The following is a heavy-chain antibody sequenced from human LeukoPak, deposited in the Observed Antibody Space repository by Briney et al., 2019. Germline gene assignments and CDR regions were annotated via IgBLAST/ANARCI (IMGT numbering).Heavy chain of an antibody. D-gene: IGHD3-16*02. Sequence: PSETLSLTCRVSGGSISSYYWTWIRQPPGKGLEWIGYIYYRGDTNYNPSLKSRLTISVDTSKNQFSLKLSFVTAADTAVYYCARDAQEKSYGFFHYWGQGALVTVSS. J-gene: IGHJ4*02. CDR3: ARDAQEKSYGFFHY. CDR1: GGSISSYY. CDR2: IYYRGDT. V-gene: IGHV4-59*01.